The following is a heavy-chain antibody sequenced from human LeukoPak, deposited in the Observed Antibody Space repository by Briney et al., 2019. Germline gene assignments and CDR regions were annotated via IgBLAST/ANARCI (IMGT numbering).Heavy chain of an antibody. CDR2: INHSGRT. J-gene: IGHJ4*02. D-gene: IGHD1-26*01. V-gene: IGHV4-34*01. Sequence: SETLSLTCAVSGGSFSDYYWSWIGQPPGKGLEWIGVINHSGRTSYNPSLKSRVTISVDTSKNQFSLKLSSVTAADTAMYYCAKSGGYGLIDYWGQGTLVTVSS. CDR3: AKSGGYGLIDY. CDR1: GGSFSDYY.